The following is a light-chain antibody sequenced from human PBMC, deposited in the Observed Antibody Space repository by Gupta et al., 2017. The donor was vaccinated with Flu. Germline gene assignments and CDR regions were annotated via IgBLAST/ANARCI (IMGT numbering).Light chain of an antibody. Sequence: DIVMTQSPLSLPVTPGEPASISCRSSQSLLHSNGYNYLDWYLQKPGQSPQLLIYLGSNRASGVPDRFSGSGSGTDFTLKISRVDAEDVGLYYCRQALQAPRTFGQGTKVEIK. CDR2: LGS. CDR1: QSLLHSNGYNY. CDR3: RQALQAPRT. V-gene: IGKV2-28*01. J-gene: IGKJ1*01.